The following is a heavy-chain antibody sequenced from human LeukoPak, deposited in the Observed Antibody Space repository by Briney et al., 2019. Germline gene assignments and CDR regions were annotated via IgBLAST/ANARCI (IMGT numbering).Heavy chain of an antibody. CDR2: ISDSGGST. CDR3: AKEGPSNYYGSGSYSYLGY. Sequence: GVSLRLSCAASGFSFNTYVMNWVRQAPGKRLEWVSLISDSGGSTYYADPVKGRFTISRDNSKDTLYLQMNSLRAEDTAVYYCAKEGPSNYYGSGSYSYLGYWGQGTLVTVSS. J-gene: IGHJ4*02. D-gene: IGHD3-10*01. CDR1: GFSFNTYV. V-gene: IGHV3-23*01.